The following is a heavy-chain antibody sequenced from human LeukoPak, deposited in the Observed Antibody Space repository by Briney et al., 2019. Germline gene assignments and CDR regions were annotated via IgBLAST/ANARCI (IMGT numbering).Heavy chain of an antibody. D-gene: IGHD3-10*01. CDR2: INPSSGRT. CDR1: GYTFTGYY. CDR3: ARANMVRGVGLFFDRNWFDP. J-gene: IGHJ5*02. V-gene: IGHV1-2*02. Sequence: AASVKVSCKASGYTFTGYYMHWVRQAPGQGLEWMGWINPSSGRTNYAQNFQDRVAMTRDTSISTAYMELSSLRSDDTAVYYCARANMVRGVGLFFDRNWFDPWGQGTLVTVSS.